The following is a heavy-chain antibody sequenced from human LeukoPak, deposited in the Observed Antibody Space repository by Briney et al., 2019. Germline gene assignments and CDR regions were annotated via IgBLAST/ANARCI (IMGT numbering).Heavy chain of an antibody. CDR3: ARARSSSAFDI. Sequence: SETLSLTCTVSGGSISSGSYYWSWIRQPAGKGLEWIGRIYTSGSTNYNPSLKSRVTISVDTSKNQFSLKLSSVTAADTAVYYCARARSSSAFDIWGQGTMVTVSS. CDR1: GGSISSGSYY. V-gene: IGHV4-61*02. J-gene: IGHJ3*02. CDR2: IYTSGST.